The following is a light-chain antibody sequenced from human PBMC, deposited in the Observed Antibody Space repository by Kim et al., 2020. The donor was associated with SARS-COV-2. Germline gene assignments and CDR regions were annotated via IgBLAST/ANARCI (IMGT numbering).Light chain of an antibody. CDR2: QDT. CDR1: KLGDRY. Sequence: VSPGQTARMTCSGDKLGDRYASWSQQKPGQSPVLVIYQDTKRPSGIPERFSGSSSGDTATLPISGTQALDEAESYCQAWDSSAGVFGTGTKVTVL. J-gene: IGLJ1*01. CDR3: QAWDSSAGV. V-gene: IGLV3-1*01.